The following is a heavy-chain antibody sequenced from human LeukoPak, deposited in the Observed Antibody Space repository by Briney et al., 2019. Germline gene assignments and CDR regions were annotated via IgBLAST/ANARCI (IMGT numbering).Heavy chain of an antibody. CDR3: AKGGGTDYFDY. Sequence: GGYLRLYCAASGFTFSNYAMSWVRQAPGKGLEWVSTISPSAGSTDYADSVKGRFTISRDNSKNPLYLQMNSLRAEDTAVYYWAKGGGTDYFDYWGQGTLVTVSS. CDR1: GFTFSNYA. V-gene: IGHV3-23*01. J-gene: IGHJ4*02. D-gene: IGHD1-14*01. CDR2: ISPSAGST.